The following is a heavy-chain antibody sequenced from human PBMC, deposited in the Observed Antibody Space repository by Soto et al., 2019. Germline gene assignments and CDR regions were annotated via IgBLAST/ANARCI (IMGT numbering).Heavy chain of an antibody. Sequence: GESLKISRNGSGYSFTSYWICWVRQMPWKGLEWMGIIYPGDSDTRYSPSFQGQVTISADKSISTAYLQWSSLKASDTAMYYCARHVSLGSSGWYGRPHYGMDVWGQGTTVTVSS. CDR2: IYPGDSDT. V-gene: IGHV5-51*01. J-gene: IGHJ6*02. D-gene: IGHD6-19*01. CDR1: GYSFTSYW. CDR3: ARHVSLGSSGWYGRPHYGMDV.